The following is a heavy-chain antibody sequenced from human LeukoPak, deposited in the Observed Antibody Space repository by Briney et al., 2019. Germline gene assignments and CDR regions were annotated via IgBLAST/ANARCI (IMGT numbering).Heavy chain of an antibody. CDR2: IYYSGST. J-gene: IGHJ6*03. V-gene: IGHV4-59*01. Sequence: SETLSLTCTVSGGSISSYYWSWIRQPPGKGLEWIGYIYYSGSTNYNPSLKSRVTISVDTSKNQFSLKLSSVTAADTAVYYRARGDSGSPWDYYYYMDVWGKGTTVTISS. D-gene: IGHD1-26*01. CDR3: ARGDSGSPWDYYYYMDV. CDR1: GGSISSYY.